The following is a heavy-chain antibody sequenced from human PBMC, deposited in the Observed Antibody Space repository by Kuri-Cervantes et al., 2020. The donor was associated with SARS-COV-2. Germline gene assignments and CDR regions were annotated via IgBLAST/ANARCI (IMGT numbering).Heavy chain of an antibody. D-gene: IGHD6-13*01. J-gene: IGHJ6*03. V-gene: IGHV4-39*01. Sequence: SETLSLTCTVSGGSISSSSYYWGWIRQPPGKGLEWIGSIYYSGSTYYNPSLKSRVTISVDTSKNQFSLKLSSVTAADTAVYYCARRIAAAGQYYYYYYYTDVWGKGTTVTVSS. CDR2: IYYSGST. CDR1: GGSISSSSYY. CDR3: ARRIAAAGQYYYYYYYTDV.